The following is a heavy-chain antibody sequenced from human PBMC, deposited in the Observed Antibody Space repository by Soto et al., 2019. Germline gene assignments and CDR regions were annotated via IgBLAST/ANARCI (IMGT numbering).Heavy chain of an antibody. D-gene: IGHD1-26*01. Sequence: GAPLRLSCAASGFNFSTYYMGWVRQAPGKGLEWVANLAEDGSKKDYADSVKGRFTVSRDNADNSLHLQMHSLRVEDTALYYCVRGGAALPHWGQGASVTVSS. CDR3: VRGGAALPH. CDR2: LAEDGSKK. CDR1: GFNFSTYY. J-gene: IGHJ4*02. V-gene: IGHV3-7*01.